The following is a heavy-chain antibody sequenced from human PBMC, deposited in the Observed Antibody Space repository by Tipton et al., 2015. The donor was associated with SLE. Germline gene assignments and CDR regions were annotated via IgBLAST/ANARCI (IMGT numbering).Heavy chain of an antibody. CDR3: ATQDRLRAFDI. CDR2: ISYDGSNK. Sequence: SLRLSCAASGFTFSSYGMHWVRQAPGKGLEWVAVISYDGSNKYYADSVKGRFTISRDNSKNTLYLQMNSLRAEDTAVYYCATQDRLRAFDIWRQGTMVTVSS. J-gene: IGHJ3*02. D-gene: IGHD2-15*01. CDR1: GFTFSSYG. V-gene: IGHV3-30*03.